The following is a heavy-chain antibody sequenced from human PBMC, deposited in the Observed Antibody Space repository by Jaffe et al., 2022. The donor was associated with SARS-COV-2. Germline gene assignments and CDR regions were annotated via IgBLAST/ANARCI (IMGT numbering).Heavy chain of an antibody. V-gene: IGHV3-74*01. CDR3: ARADNMDV. CDR1: GFTFSSYW. D-gene: IGHD1-1*01. CDR2: INYDGSLT. J-gene: IGHJ6*02. Sequence: EVQLVESGGGLVQPGGSLRLSCAASGFTFSSYWIHWVRQAPGRGLVWVSRINYDGSLTGYADSVKGRFTISRDNAKNTLYLQMNSLRAEDTAVYYCARADNMDVWGQGTTVTVSS.